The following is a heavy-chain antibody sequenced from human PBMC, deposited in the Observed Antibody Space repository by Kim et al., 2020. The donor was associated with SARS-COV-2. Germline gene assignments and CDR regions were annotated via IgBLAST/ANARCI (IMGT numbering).Heavy chain of an antibody. CDR2: ISWNSGSI. V-gene: IGHV3-9*01. CDR3: AKGYPPMDV. CDR1: GFTFDDYA. D-gene: IGHD1-1*01. J-gene: IGHJ6*02. Sequence: GGSLRLSCAASGFTFDDYAMHWVRQAPGKGLEWVSGISWNSGSIGYADSVKGRFTISRDNAKNSLYLQMNSLRAEDTALYYCAKGYPPMDVWGQGTTVTVSS.